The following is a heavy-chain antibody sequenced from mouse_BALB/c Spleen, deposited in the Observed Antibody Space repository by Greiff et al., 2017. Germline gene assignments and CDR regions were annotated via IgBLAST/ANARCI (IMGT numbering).Heavy chain of an antibody. CDR1: GFTFSDYG. CDR3: ARRKLDAMDY. J-gene: IGHJ4*01. CDR2: ISNLAYSI. V-gene: IGHV5-15*02. Sequence: EVKLQESGGGLVQPGGSRKLSCAASGFTFSDYGMAWVRQAPGKGPEWVAFISNLAYSIYYADTVTGRFTISRENAKNTLYLEMSSLRSEDTAMYYCARRKLDAMDYWGQGTSVTVSS.